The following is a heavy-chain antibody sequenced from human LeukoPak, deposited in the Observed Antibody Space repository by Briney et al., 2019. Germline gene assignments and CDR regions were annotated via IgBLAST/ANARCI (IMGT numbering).Heavy chain of an antibody. CDR1: GGSFSVYY. D-gene: IGHD2-2*01. CDR3: ASPYCSSTSCYGAY. V-gene: IGHV4-34*01. CDR2: INHSGST. Sequence: SETLSLTCAVYGGSFSVYYWSWIRQPPGKGLEWIGEINHSGSTNYNPSLKSRVTISVDTSKNQFSLKLSSVTAADTAVYYCASPYCSSTSCYGAYWGQGTLVTVSS. J-gene: IGHJ4*02.